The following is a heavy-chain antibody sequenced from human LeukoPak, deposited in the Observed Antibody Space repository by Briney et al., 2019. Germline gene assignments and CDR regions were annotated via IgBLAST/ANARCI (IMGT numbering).Heavy chain of an antibody. J-gene: IGHJ6*03. D-gene: IGHD2-2*01. CDR3: ARESCSSTSCYYYMDV. Sequence: PERSLRLSCAASGFTFSSYAMHWVRQAPGKGLEWVAVISYDGSNKYYADSVKGRFTISRDNAKNSLYLQMSSLRAEDSAVYYCARESCSSTSCYYYMDVWGKGTTVTVSS. V-gene: IGHV3-30-3*01. CDR1: GFTFSSYA. CDR2: ISYDGSNK.